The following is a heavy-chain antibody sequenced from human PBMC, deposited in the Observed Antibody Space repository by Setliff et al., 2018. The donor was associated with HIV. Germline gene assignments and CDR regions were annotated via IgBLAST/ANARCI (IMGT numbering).Heavy chain of an antibody. CDR1: GYIFTSYL. V-gene: IGHV1-18*01. D-gene: IGHD6-19*01. J-gene: IGHJ5*02. Sequence: ASVKVSCKASGYIFTSYLISWVRQAPGHGLEWMGWISASNGDTNYAQKFQGTVTMTTDTSTTTAYMELKSLRSDETAVYYCARMGSGWFIGLDPWGQGSLVTVSS. CDR3: ARMGSGWFIGLDP. CDR2: ISASNGDT.